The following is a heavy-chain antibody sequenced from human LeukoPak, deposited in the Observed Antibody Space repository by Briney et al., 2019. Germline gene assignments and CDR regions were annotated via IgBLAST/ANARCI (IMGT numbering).Heavy chain of an antibody. Sequence: SETLSLTCTVSGGSISSSSYYWGWIRQPPGKGLEWIGSIYYSGSTNYNPSLKSRVTISVDTSKNQFSLKLSSVTAADTAVYYCARRAAAKKTYYYGMDVWGQGTTVTVSS. V-gene: IGHV4-39*07. CDR1: GGSISSSSYY. CDR3: ARRAAAKKTYYYGMDV. J-gene: IGHJ6*02. D-gene: IGHD6-13*01. CDR2: IYYSGST.